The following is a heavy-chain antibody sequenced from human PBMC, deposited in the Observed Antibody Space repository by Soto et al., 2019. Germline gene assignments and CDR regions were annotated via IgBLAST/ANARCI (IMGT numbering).Heavy chain of an antibody. J-gene: IGHJ4*02. Sequence: SETLSLTCTVSGGSISTYYLSWIRQPPGKGLEWVGYIYYTGSTNYNPSLKSRVTVSIDTSKNQFSMILTSVTAADTAVYYCARITRSPNSGYFDYWGQGALVTVSS. CDR1: GGSISTYY. V-gene: IGHV4-59*01. CDR3: ARITRSPNSGYFDY. CDR2: IYYTGST. D-gene: IGHD7-27*01.